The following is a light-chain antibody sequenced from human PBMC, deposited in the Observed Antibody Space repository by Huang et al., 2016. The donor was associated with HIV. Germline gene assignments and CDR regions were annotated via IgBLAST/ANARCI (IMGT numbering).Light chain of an antibody. Sequence: EIVMTQSPATLSVSPGDRATLSCRASQSVNSNLAWYQQKPGQAPRLIIYGASTRATGIPARFSGSGSGTEFTLTISSLQSEDSAVYYCQHFNNWPPWTFGQGTKLEIK. CDR1: QSVNSN. V-gene: IGKV3D-15*01. CDR2: GAS. CDR3: QHFNNWPPWT. J-gene: IGKJ2*02.